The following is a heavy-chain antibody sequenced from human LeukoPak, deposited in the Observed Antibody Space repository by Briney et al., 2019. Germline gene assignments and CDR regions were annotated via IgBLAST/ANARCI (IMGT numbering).Heavy chain of an antibody. CDR3: ARDASPIYDSCMDV. D-gene: IGHD3-16*01. V-gene: IGHV1-18*01. CDR1: GYTCTSYG. CDR2: ISAYNGNT. J-gene: IGHJ6*02. Sequence: GASVKVSCNASGYTCTSYGISWVRQPPGQGLDWMGWISAYNGNTNYAQKLQGRVTMTTATSTSTAYMELRSLRPDDTAVYSCARDASPIYDSCMDVWGQGTTVTVSS.